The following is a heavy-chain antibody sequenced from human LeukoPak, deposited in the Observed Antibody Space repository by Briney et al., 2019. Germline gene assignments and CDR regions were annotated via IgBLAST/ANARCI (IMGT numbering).Heavy chain of an antibody. CDR2: ISAYNGNT. J-gene: IGHJ3*02. V-gene: IGHV1-18*01. D-gene: IGHD3-22*01. Sequence: GASVQCSCKASGYSFTRHGIGWVRQAPGQGLDWMGWISAYNGNTNYAQKLQGIVTMTTDTSTSTAYMELRSLRSDDTAVYYCARPYDSSGNHAFDIWGQGTMVTVSS. CDR3: ARPYDSSGNHAFDI. CDR1: GYSFTRHG.